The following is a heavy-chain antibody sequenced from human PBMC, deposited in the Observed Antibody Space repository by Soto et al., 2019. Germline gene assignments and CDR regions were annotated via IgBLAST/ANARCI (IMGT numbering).Heavy chain of an antibody. CDR1: GGSVSSDIFY. CDR3: ARAYDSSGNCPFDP. CDR2: IYYSGST. J-gene: IGHJ5*02. D-gene: IGHD3-22*01. V-gene: IGHV4-31*03. Sequence: SETLSLTCTVSGGSVSSDIFYWSWIRQHPGKGLEWIGYIYYSGSTYYNPSLKSRVTISVDTSKNQFSLKLSSVTAADTAVYYCARAYDSSGNCPFDPWGQGTLVTVSS.